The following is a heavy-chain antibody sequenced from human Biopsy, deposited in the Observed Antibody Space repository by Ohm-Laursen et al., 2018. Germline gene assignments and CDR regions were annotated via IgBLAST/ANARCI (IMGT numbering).Heavy chain of an antibody. CDR3: ARSTGWYGDLYYFDY. CDR1: GYSFTSYY. J-gene: IGHJ4*02. V-gene: IGHV1-46*01. CDR2: INPSGSTT. D-gene: IGHD6-19*01. Sequence: GSSVKVSCKASGYSFTSYYMHWVRQAPGQGLEWMGMINPSGSTTSYPQIFQGRVTMTRDTSKSTVYMELSSLRSAYTAVYFCARSTGWYGDLYYFDYWGQGTLVTVSS.